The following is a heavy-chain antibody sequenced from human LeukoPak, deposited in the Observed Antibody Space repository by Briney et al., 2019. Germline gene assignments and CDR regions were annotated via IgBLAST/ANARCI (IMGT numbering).Heavy chain of an antibody. J-gene: IGHJ6*02. V-gene: IGHV1-8*01. CDR3: ARGRPYYDFWSGYFPDAYYYYGMDV. D-gene: IGHD3-3*01. CDR2: MNPNSGNT. CDR1: GYTFTSYD. Sequence: ASVKVSCKASGYTFTSYDINWVRQATGQGLEWMGWMNPNSGNTGYAQKFQGRVTMTRNTSISTAYMELSSLRSEDTAVYYCARGRPYYDFWSGYFPDAYYYYGMDVWGQGTTVTVSS.